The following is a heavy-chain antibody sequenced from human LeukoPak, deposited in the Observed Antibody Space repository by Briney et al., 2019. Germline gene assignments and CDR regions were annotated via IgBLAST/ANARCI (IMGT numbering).Heavy chain of an antibody. CDR3: AKAQGSYYYYGMDV. D-gene: IGHD3-10*01. Sequence: GGSLRLSCAASGFTFSSYWMSWVRQAPGKGLEWVANIKQDGSEKYYVDSVKGRFTISRDNAKNSLYLQMNSLRAEDTALYYCAKAQGSYYYYGMDVWGQGTTVTVSS. V-gene: IGHV3-7*03. CDR1: GFTFSSYW. CDR2: IKQDGSEK. J-gene: IGHJ6*02.